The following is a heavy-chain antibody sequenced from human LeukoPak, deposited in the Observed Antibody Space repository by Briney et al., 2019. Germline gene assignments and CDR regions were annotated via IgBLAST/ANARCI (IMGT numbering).Heavy chain of an antibody. CDR1: GFTFSSYG. CDR2: ISYDGSNK. CDR3: AKDRRYYFDY. V-gene: IGHV3-30*18. Sequence: PGGSLRLSCAASGFTFSSYGMHWVRQAPGKGLEWVAVISYDGSNKYYADSVKGRFTISRDNSKNTLYLQMNSLRAEDTAVYYCAKDRRYYFDYWGQGTLVTVSS. D-gene: IGHD6-6*01. J-gene: IGHJ4*02.